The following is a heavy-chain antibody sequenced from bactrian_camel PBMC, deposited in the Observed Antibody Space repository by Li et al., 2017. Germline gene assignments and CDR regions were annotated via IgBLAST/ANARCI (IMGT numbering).Heavy chain of an antibody. V-gene: IGHV3S53*01. Sequence: HVQLVESGGGSVQAGGSLRLSCAASGDTMACLGWFRQATGKEREAVAAIVRGSHTDYYAAVKGRFTISQDTPKNTVYLQMNSLKPEDTAMYYCAAAEAGRGTWPDDDGYWGQGTQVTVS. CDR1: GDTMAC. CDR2: IVRGSHT. D-gene: IGHD3*01. J-gene: IGHJ6*01. CDR3: AAAEAGRGTWPDDDGY.